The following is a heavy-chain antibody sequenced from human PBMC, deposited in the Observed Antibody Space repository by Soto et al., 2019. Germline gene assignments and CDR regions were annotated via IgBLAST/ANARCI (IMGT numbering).Heavy chain of an antibody. J-gene: IGHJ4*02. CDR3: ARRGFDTSGYYSYFDS. V-gene: IGHV5-51*01. CDR1: GYKFSTYW. CDR2: VFPRDSDT. D-gene: IGHD3-22*01. Sequence: GESLKISGKTSGYKFSTYWIGWVRQMPGKGLEWMGIVFPRDSDTTYSPSFQGQITISADTSISTAYLQWSTLKASDTAMYFCARRGFDTSGYYSYFDSWGQGTLVTVSS.